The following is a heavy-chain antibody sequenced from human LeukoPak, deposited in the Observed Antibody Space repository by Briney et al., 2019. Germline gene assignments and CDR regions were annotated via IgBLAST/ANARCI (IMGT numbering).Heavy chain of an antibody. J-gene: IGHJ1*01. Sequence: ASVKVSCKASGYSFTSYYMHWVRHAPGHGLEWMGIINPSAGSASYAQKFQGRVTVTRDTSTSTVYMELSSLRSEDTAVYYCARKHSDYYDSSGYPEYVQHWGQGTLVIVSS. V-gene: IGHV1-46*01. CDR2: INPSAGSA. D-gene: IGHD3-22*01. CDR3: ARKHSDYYDSSGYPEYVQH. CDR1: GYSFTSYY.